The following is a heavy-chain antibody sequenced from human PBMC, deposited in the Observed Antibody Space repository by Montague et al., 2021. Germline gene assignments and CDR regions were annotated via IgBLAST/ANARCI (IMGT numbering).Heavy chain of an antibody. CDR2: VGHDGNYE. J-gene: IGHJ4*02. CDR1: GFSFNVYG. V-gene: IGHV3-33*01. D-gene: IGHD1-26*01. Sequence: SLRLSCAASGFSFNVYGMHWVRQAPGKGLEWVAVVGHDGNYEKYADSVRDRFIVSRDNSRTTLYLQLNSLRAEDTAVYYCARDFRVGTYFDYLGQGTLVTVSS. CDR3: ARDFRVGTYFDY.